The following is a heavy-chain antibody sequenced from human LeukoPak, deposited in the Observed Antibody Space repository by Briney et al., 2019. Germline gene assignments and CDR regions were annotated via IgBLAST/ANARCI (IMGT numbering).Heavy chain of an antibody. CDR2: IYHSGST. D-gene: IGHD4-17*01. V-gene: IGHV4-59*12. CDR1: GGSISDYFSPYY. CDR3: AREASHGADQLFDY. Sequence: SETLSLTCAVSGGSISDYFSPYYWTWIRQPPGKGLEWIGYIYHSGSTNYSPSFKSRVTILADTSKNQFSLKLSSVTAADTAVYYCAREASHGADQLFDYWGQGILVTVSS. J-gene: IGHJ4*02.